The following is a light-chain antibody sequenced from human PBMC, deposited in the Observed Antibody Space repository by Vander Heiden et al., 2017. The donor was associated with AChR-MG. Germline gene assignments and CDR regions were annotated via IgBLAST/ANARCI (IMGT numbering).Light chain of an antibody. CDR1: IAAVTSNYY. Sequence: QTVVTQAPSLAVSPGGTVTHTRAFSIAAVTSNYYPHWFQQKPGQPPRTLIYSTSNKRSWTPARFSGSLLGGKAALTLSGVQPEDEAEYYCLLYYGGVGVFGGGTKLTVL. CDR2: STS. V-gene: IGLV7-43*01. CDR3: LLYYGGVGV. J-gene: IGLJ3*02.